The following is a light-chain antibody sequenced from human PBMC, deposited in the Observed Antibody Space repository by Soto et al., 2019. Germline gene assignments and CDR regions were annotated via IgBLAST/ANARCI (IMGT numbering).Light chain of an antibody. Sequence: QSALTQPASVSGSPGQSITISCTGTSSDVGGYEYVSWYQQHPGKAPKLIIYDVTNRPSGVSGRFSGSKSGNTASLTISGLQAEDEAAYYCNSFISSTTPLVFGGGTKLTVL. CDR2: DVT. CDR3: NSFISSTTPLV. V-gene: IGLV2-14*03. CDR1: SSDVGGYEY. J-gene: IGLJ2*01.